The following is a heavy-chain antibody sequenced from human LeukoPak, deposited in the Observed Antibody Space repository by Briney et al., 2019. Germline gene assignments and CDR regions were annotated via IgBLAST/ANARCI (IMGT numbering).Heavy chain of an antibody. J-gene: IGHJ4*02. V-gene: IGHV3-23*01. D-gene: IGHD2-8*01. Sequence: GGSLRLSCAASGFTFSSYAMSWVRQAPGKELEWVSAISGSGGSTYYADSVKGRFTISRDNSKNTLYLQMNSLRAEDTAVYYCAKGLWVYGRGLYFDYWGQGTLVTVSS. CDR3: AKGLWVYGRGLYFDY. CDR2: ISGSGGST. CDR1: GFTFSSYA.